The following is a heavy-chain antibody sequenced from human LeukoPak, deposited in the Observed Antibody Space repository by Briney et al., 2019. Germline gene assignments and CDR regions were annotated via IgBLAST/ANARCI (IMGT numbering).Heavy chain of an antibody. J-gene: IGHJ4*02. CDR2: IYTSGST. D-gene: IGHD1-26*01. CDR3: ARDSEYSGSYRSFDY. Sequence: SETLSLTCTVSGGSISSGSYYWSWIRQPAGKGLGGIGGIYTSGSTNYNPSLKSRVTISVDTSKNQFSLKLSSVTAADTAVYYCARDSEYSGSYRSFDYWGQGTLVTVSS. V-gene: IGHV4-61*02. CDR1: GGSISSGSYY.